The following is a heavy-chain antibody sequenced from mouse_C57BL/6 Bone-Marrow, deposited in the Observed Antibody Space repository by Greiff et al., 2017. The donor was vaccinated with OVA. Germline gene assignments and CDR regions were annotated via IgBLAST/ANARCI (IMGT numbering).Heavy chain of an antibody. Sequence: EVQLQQSGPGLVKPSQSLSLTCSVTGYSITSGYYWNWIRQFPGNKLEWMGYISYDGSNNYNPSLKNRISITRDTSKNQFFLKLNSVTTEDTATYYCAREGDLLWVYAMDYWGQGTSVTVSS. V-gene: IGHV3-6*01. CDR1: GYSITSGYY. D-gene: IGHD2-1*01. J-gene: IGHJ4*01. CDR3: AREGDLLWVYAMDY. CDR2: ISYDGSN.